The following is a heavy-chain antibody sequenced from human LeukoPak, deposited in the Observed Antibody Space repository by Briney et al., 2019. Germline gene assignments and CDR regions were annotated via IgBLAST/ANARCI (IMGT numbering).Heavy chain of an antibody. CDR2: IWYDGSNK. CDR1: GVTLSSYA. D-gene: IGHD6-19*01. V-gene: IGHV3-33*08. Sequence: PGGSLRLSCAASGVTLSSYAMSWARQAPGKGLEWVAVIWYDGSNKYYADSVKGRFTISRDNSKNTLYLQMNSLRAEDTAVYYCARDRRSSGWYQAVDYWGQGTLVTVSS. J-gene: IGHJ4*02. CDR3: ARDRRSSGWYQAVDY.